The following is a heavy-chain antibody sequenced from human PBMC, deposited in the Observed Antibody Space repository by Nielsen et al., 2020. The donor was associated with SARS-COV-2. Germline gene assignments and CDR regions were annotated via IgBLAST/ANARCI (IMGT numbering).Heavy chain of an antibody. V-gene: IGHV5-51*01. Sequence: GGSLRLSCKPSGLTFTSYWIGWVRQVPGKGLEWLGIIHASESDTRYSPSFEGQVSISADKSTATAYLKWRSLRASDTAIYYCALDPLYIALYDFAYWGQGTLVTVSS. CDR2: IHASESDT. D-gene: IGHD1-1*01. CDR1: GLTFTSYW. J-gene: IGHJ4*02. CDR3: ALDPLYIALYDFAY.